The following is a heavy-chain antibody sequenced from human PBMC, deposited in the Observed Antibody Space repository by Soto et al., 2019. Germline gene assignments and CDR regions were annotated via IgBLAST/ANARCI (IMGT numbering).Heavy chain of an antibody. CDR2: IYYSGST. Sequence: PSETLSLTCTVSGGSISSRSYYWGWIRQPPGKGLEWIGSIYYSGSTYYNPSLKSRVTISVDTSKNQFSLKLSSVTAADTAVYYCARRNWWRSIAARPSGHFDYWGQGTLVTVSS. CDR1: GGSISSRSYY. V-gene: IGHV4-39*01. CDR3: ARRNWWRSIAARPSGHFDY. J-gene: IGHJ4*02. D-gene: IGHD6-6*01.